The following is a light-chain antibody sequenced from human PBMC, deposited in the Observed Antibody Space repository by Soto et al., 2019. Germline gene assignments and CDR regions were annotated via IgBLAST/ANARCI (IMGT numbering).Light chain of an antibody. CDR2: DVS. J-gene: IGLJ1*01. Sequence: QSALTQPRSVSGSPGQSVTISCTGTSSDVGGYNYVSWYQQHPGKAPKLIICDVSKRPSGVPDRFSGPKSGNTASLTISGLQAEDEADYYCCSYAGGPYVFGTGTKVTVL. CDR3: CSYAGGPYV. V-gene: IGLV2-11*01. CDR1: SSDVGGYNY.